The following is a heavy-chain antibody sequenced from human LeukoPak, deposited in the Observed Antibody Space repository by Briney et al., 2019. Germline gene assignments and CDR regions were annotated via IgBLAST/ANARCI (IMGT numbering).Heavy chain of an antibody. CDR3: ARDGPYYYGWGSQSAFDI. V-gene: IGHV1-69*13. CDR2: IIPFFGTA. CDR1: VGTLSRYA. J-gene: IGHJ3*02. Sequence: SVTVSCTASVGTLSRYAISWVRQAPGHGGEWMGGIIPFFGTANYAQNFQGRVTMTADDSTSTAYMELSSLRSEDTAVYYRARDGPYYYGWGSQSAFDIWGQGTMVTVSS. D-gene: IGHD3-10*01.